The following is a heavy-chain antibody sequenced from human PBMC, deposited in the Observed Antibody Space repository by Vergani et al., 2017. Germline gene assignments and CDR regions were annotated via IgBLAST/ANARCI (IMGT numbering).Heavy chain of an antibody. CDR3: ARQTTVPTGGGVDI. CDR2: IIPILGIA. J-gene: IGHJ3*02. CDR1: GGTFSSYA. D-gene: IGHD4-17*01. V-gene: IGHV1-69*04. Sequence: QVQLVQSGAEVKKPGSSVKVSCKASGGTFSSYAISWVRQAPGQGLEWMGRIIPILGIANYAQKFQGRVTITADKSTITAYMELSSLRSEDTAVYYCARQTTVPTGGGVDIWGQGTMVTVSS.